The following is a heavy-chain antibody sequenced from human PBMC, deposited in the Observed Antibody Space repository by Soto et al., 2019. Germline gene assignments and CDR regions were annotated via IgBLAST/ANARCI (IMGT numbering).Heavy chain of an antibody. D-gene: IGHD4-4*01. Sequence: GESLKISCKGSGYSFTSYWIGWVRQMPGKGLEWMGIIYPGDSDTRYSPSFQGQVTISADKSISTAYLQWSSLKASDTAMYYCARVGPVTTLYYYGMDVWGQRTTVTVPS. V-gene: IGHV5-51*01. CDR3: ARVGPVTTLYYYGMDV. CDR1: GYSFTSYW. CDR2: IYPGDSDT. J-gene: IGHJ6*02.